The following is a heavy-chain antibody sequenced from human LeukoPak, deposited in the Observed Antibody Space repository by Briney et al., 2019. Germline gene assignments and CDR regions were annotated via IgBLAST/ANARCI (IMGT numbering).Heavy chain of an antibody. CDR3: ARTFSESYYYYGMDV. J-gene: IGHJ6*02. V-gene: IGHV4-59*01. D-gene: IGHD1-26*01. CDR2: IYDTGST. Sequence: SETLSLTCTVSGGSISNYFWSWIWQPPGKGLEWIGYIYDTGSTNYNPSLKSRVTISVGTSKNQFSLKLSSVTAADTAVYYCARTFSESYYYYGMDVWGQGTTVTVSS. CDR1: GGSISNYF.